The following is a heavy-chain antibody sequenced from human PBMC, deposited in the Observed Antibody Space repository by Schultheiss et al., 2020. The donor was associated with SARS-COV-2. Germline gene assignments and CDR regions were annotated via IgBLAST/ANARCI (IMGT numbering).Heavy chain of an antibody. CDR1: GFTFSDYY. J-gene: IGHJ4*02. V-gene: IGHV3-30*03. CDR2: ISYDGSNK. CDR3: ASPSSSWYRYYFDY. Sequence: GGSLRLSCAASGFTFSDYYMSWIRQAPGKGLEWVAVISYDGSNKYYADSVKGRFTISRDNSKNTLYLQMNSLRAEDTAVYYCASPSSSWYRYYFDYWGQGTLVTVSS. D-gene: IGHD6-13*01.